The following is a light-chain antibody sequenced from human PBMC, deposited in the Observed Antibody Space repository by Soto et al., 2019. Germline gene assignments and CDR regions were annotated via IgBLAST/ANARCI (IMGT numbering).Light chain of an antibody. CDR3: QQYNDWPLT. V-gene: IGKV3-15*01. CDR2: DAS. CDR1: QNVRSN. Sequence: EILMTQSPATLSVSPGERATLSCRASQNVRSNLAWYQQKPGQAPRLLIYDASTRATGLPARFSGSGSGTEFTLTISSLQSEDFAVYYCQQYNDWPLTFGPGTKVDVK. J-gene: IGKJ3*01.